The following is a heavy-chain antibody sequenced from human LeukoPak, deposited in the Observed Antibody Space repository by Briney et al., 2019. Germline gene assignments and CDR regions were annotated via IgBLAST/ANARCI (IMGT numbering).Heavy chain of an antibody. V-gene: IGHV3-74*01. Sequence: GGSLRLSCAVSGFTFSTYWMHWVRQAPGKGLVWVSRINTDGTITNYADSVKGRFTISRDSAKNMLHLQMNSLRVDDTAVYYCSRSTLGQYDYWGQGTLVTVSS. CDR2: INTDGTIT. CDR3: SRSTLGQYDY. J-gene: IGHJ4*02. CDR1: GFTFSTYW. D-gene: IGHD2-2*01.